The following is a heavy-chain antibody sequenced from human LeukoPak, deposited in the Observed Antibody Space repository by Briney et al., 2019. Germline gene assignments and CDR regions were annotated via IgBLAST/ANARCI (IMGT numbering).Heavy chain of an antibody. CDR2: IKQDGSEK. V-gene: IGHV3-7*03. CDR3: AKEGYSSSWYRIYYYYYYYMDV. Sequence: GGSLRLSCAASGFTFSSYWMSWVRQAPGKGLEWVANIKQDGSEKYYVDSVKGRFTISRDNAKNTLYLQMNSLRAEDTAVYYCAKEGYSSSWYRIYYYYYYYMDVWGKGTTVTISS. CDR1: GFTFSSYW. J-gene: IGHJ6*03. D-gene: IGHD6-13*01.